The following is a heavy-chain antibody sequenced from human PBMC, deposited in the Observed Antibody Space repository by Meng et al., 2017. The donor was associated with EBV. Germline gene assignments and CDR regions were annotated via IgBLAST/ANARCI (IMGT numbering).Heavy chain of an antibody. Sequence: QVQLWQSEAGVKKPGSSVKVSCKPSGGPFRYYAIRWVRQGPGQGLEWLGGFLPRLGAPNYAQKFHGRVKITADESTSTHYMDLSSLRSEDTAIYYCASESGRGYTPDYWGQGTLVTVSS. J-gene: IGHJ4*02. CDR3: ASESGRGYTPDY. CDR1: GGPFRYYA. D-gene: IGHD3-10*01. CDR2: FLPRLGAP. V-gene: IGHV1-69*01.